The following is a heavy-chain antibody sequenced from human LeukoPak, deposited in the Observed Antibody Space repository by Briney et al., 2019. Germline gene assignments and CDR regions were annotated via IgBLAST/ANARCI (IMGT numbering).Heavy chain of an antibody. J-gene: IGHJ2*01. CDR1: GFTFTDHY. Sequence: GGSLRLSCAASGFTFTDHYMSWIRQAPGKGLEWVSYISSGSTYTNYADSVKGRFTISRDNAKNSLYLQMNSLRAEDTAVYYCARLSRGVIDYWYFDLWGRGTLVTVSS. D-gene: IGHD3-10*01. CDR2: ISSGSTYT. V-gene: IGHV3-11*03. CDR3: ARLSRGVIDYWYFDL.